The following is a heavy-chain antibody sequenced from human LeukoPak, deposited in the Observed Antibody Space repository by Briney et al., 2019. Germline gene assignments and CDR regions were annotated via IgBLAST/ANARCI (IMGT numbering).Heavy chain of an antibody. V-gene: IGHV3-30*03. CDR1: VFIFSSYW. Sequence: GGSLRLSGAVSVFIFSSYWMTWVRQAPGKGPEGGAVISYDGSNKYYVDSVKGRFTICRDNSENTLYLQMNSLRAEDTAVYYCAEALRGYLGFDYWGQGTLVTVSS. D-gene: IGHD7-27*01. J-gene: IGHJ4*02. CDR3: AEALRGYLGFDY. CDR2: ISYDGSNK.